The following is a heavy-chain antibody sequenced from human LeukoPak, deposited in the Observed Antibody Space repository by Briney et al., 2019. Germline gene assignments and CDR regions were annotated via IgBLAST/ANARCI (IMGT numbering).Heavy chain of an antibody. J-gene: IGHJ4*02. CDR2: ISSSSSTI. CDR3: ASPLLTSGAS. CDR1: GFTFSSYG. V-gene: IGHV3-48*01. Sequence: GSLRLSRAASGFTFSSYGMNWVRQAPGKGLEWVSYISSSSSTIYYADSVKGRFTVSRDNAKNSLYLQMNSLRAEDTAVYYCASPLLTSGASWGQGTLVTVSS. D-gene: IGHD2-2*01.